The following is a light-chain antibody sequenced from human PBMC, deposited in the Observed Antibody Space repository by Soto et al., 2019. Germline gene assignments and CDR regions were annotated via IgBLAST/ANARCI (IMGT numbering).Light chain of an antibody. CDR1: QSISSN. V-gene: IGKV3D-15*01. Sequence: VLTQSPGTLSLSPGERATLSCRASQSISSNFLAWYQQKPGQAPRLLIYGASNRATGIPDRFSGSGSGTDFTLTINSLQSEYFAIYYCQRYNNWPLSFGGGTKVNIK. CDR3: QRYNNWPLS. J-gene: IGKJ4*01. CDR2: GAS.